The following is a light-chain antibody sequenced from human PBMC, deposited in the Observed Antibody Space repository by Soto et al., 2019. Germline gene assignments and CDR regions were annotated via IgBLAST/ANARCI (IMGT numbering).Light chain of an antibody. CDR1: TSNIGSFD. CDR2: RNY. J-gene: IGLJ3*02. Sequence: QSVLTQSPSASGTPGQWVTISCSGSTSNIGSFDVYWYQQLPGTAPKVLIYRNYQRPSGVPDRFSASKSGTSASLAISGLRSEDEADYYCAAWDDSLSGRVFGGGTKLTVL. CDR3: AAWDDSLSGRV. V-gene: IGLV1-47*01.